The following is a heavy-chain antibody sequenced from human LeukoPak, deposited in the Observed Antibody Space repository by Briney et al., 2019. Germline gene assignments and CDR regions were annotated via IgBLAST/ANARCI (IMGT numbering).Heavy chain of an antibody. CDR2: ISGSGGGT. D-gene: IGHD3-10*01. CDR3: AKVTYYFGSGTYHFPDY. J-gene: IGHJ4*02. V-gene: IGHV3-23*01. CDR1: GFTLSGFV. Sequence: GGSLRLSCAASGFTLSGFVMSWGRQAPGKGLEWVSIISGSGGGTYYAASVKGRFTISRVNSKNTLSLQMNGLRADDTAIYYCAKVTYYFGSGTYHFPDYWGQGILVTVSS.